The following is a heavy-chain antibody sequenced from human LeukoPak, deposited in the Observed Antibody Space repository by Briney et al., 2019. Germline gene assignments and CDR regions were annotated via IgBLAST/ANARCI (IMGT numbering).Heavy chain of an antibody. Sequence: SVKVSFTASGGTFSSYAISWVRQAPGQGLEWMGGIIPIFGTANYAQKFQGRVTITTDESTSTAYMELSSLRSEDTAVYYCAGYYYDSSGWRHAFDIWGQGTMVTVSS. D-gene: IGHD3-22*01. J-gene: IGHJ3*02. CDR1: GGTFSSYA. CDR2: IIPIFGTA. V-gene: IGHV1-69*05. CDR3: AGYYYDSSGWRHAFDI.